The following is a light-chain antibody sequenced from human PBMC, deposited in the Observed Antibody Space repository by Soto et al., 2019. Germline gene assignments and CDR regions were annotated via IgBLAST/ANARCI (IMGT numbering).Light chain of an antibody. V-gene: IGLV2-11*01. CDR1: SNDVGGYNF. CDR3: SSYAGSYTEV. CDR2: DVS. J-gene: IGLJ2*01. Sequence: QSALTQPRSVSGSPGQSVTISCTGTSNDVGGYNFVSWYQPHPGKVPKLFIYDVSRRPSGVPDRFSGSKSGNTASLTISGLQAADDGDYYCSSYAGSYTEVFGGGTKVTVL.